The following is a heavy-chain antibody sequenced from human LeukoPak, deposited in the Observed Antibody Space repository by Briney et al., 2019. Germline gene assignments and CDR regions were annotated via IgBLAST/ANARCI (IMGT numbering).Heavy chain of an antibody. Sequence: SQTLSLTCTVSGGSISTDYWSWIRQPPGKGLDWIGYVSFGGGTNYNPSLKSRVITSADTSKNQFSLNLTSVTAADTAVYYCVRASVESGGAFDIWGQGTMVTVSS. V-gene: IGHV4-59*01. CDR2: VSFGGGT. J-gene: IGHJ3*02. CDR1: GGSISTDY. CDR3: VRASVESGGAFDI. D-gene: IGHD2-15*01.